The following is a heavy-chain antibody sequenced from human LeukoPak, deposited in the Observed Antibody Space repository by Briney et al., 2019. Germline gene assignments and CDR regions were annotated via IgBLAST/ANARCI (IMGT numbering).Heavy chain of an antibody. CDR1: GGTFSSYA. Sequence: SVKVSCKASGGTFSSYAISWVRQAPGQGLEWMGRIIPIFGTANYAQKFQGRVTITTDESTSTAYMELSSLRSEDTAVYYCARSPTYYYDSSGYYPYYCCYMDVWGKGTTVTVSS. J-gene: IGHJ6*03. D-gene: IGHD3-22*01. CDR3: ARSPTYYYDSSGYYPYYCCYMDV. V-gene: IGHV1-69*05. CDR2: IIPIFGTA.